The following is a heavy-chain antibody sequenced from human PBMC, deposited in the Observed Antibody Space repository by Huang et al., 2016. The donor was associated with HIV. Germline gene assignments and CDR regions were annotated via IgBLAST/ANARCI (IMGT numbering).Heavy chain of an antibody. CDR2: IIPTLGTA. V-gene: IGHV1-69*01. Sequence: QVQLVQSGAEVKKPGSSVKVSCKASGGSFRNFAIGWVRQAPGQGLEWLGGIIPTLGTANDAQKCQGRVTIIADESTSTAYMELSSLRSEDTAVYYCATVDYYDTSGPQRGYFDNWGQGTLVTVSS. CDR1: GGSFRNFA. J-gene: IGHJ4*02. D-gene: IGHD3-22*01. CDR3: ATVDYYDTSGPQRGYFDN.